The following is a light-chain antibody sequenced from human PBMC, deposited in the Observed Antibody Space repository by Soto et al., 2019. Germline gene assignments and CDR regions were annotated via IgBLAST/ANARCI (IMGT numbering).Light chain of an antibody. V-gene: IGKV3-15*01. J-gene: IGKJ1*01. CDR2: GAS. CDR3: QQYNNWPPRT. Sequence: EINVTQSPATLSASPGDRVTLSCRASQSVTYNLAWYQQRPGQAPRLLIYGASTRATGIPARFSGSGSGTEFTLTISSLQSEDFAVYYCQQYNNWPPRTFGQGTKVDIK. CDR1: QSVTYN.